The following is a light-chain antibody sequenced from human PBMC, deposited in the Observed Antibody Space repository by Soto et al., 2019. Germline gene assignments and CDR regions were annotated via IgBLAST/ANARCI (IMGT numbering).Light chain of an antibody. CDR2: DDT. CDR3: QSWDSNPAL. J-gene: IGLJ2*01. CDR1: KLGSKY. V-gene: IGLV3-1*01. Sequence: SYELTQPPSVSVSPGQTATITCSGEKLGSKYASWYLQKPGQSPVLVIYDDTKRPSGIPERFSGSNSGNRATLTISETQAMDEADYYCQSWDSNPALFGRGTNVTVL.